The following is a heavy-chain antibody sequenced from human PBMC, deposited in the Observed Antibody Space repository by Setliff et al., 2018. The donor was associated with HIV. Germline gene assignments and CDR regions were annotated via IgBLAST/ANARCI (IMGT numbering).Heavy chain of an antibody. V-gene: IGHV3-74*01. Sequence: GGSLRLSCAPSGFSFSTYWMHWVRQAPGEGLVWVSRINSDGSIIDYADSVKGRFTISRDNAKNTLYLQMKSLRVEDTAVYYCARYVWSNAPRDHWGQGTLVTVSS. CDR1: GFSFSTYW. CDR3: ARYVWSNAPRDH. J-gene: IGHJ5*02. CDR2: INSDGSII. D-gene: IGHD3-10*02.